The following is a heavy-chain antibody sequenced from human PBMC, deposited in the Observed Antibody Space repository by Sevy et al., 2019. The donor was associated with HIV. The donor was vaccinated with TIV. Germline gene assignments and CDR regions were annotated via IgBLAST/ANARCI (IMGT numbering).Heavy chain of an antibody. J-gene: IGHJ6*02. CDR2: ISWDGGST. V-gene: IGHV3-43D*04. CDR1: GFTFDDYA. Sequence: GGSLRLSCAASGFTFDDYAMHWVRQAPGKGLEWVSLISWDGGSTYYADSVKGTFTISRDNSKNSLYLQMNSLRAEDTALYYCAKDIASEVKGNYYYYYYGMDVWGQGTTVTVSS. D-gene: IGHD3-10*01. CDR3: AKDIASEVKGNYYYYYYGMDV.